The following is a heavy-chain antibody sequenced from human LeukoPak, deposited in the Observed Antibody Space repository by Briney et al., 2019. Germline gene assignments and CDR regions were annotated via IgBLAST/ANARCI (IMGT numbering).Heavy chain of an antibody. J-gene: IGHJ4*02. D-gene: IGHD6-19*01. CDR3: ARQRNKWLAIGLVDY. Sequence: PETLSLTCTVSGGSISSYYWSWIRQPPGKGLEWIGYIYYSGSTNYNPSLKSRVTISVDTSKNQFSLKLSSVTAADTAVYYCARQRNKWLAIGLVDYWGQGTLVTVSS. CDR1: GGSISSYY. CDR2: IYYSGST. V-gene: IGHV4-59*08.